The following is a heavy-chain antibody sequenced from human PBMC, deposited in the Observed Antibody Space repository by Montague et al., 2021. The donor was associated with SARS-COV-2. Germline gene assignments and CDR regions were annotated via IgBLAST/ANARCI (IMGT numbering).Heavy chain of an antibody. J-gene: IGHJ6*02. D-gene: IGHD6-13*01. CDR2: ISDSGRT. Sequence: SETLSLTCTVSGDSIRSYHWTWIRQPPGKGLEWIVRISDSGRTIYNPSLKSQVTISVDTSKNQFFLNLRSMVAADTAIYYCTRDRGIAAADNYYYGMDVWGPGAAVTVSS. CDR1: GDSIRSYH. CDR3: TRDRGIAAADNYYYGMDV. V-gene: IGHV4-59*13.